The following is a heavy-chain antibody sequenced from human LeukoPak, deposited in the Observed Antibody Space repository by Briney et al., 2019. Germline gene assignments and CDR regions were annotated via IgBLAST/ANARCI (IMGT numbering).Heavy chain of an antibody. CDR2: VSSSGAYI. Sequence: GSLRLSCAASGFTFTNYAMNWIRQAPGKGLEWVASVSSSGAYIYYADLVEGRFTISRDNAKNSLSLQMNSLRAEDTAVYYCARGVGNYRYYFDSWGQGTLVTVSS. J-gene: IGHJ4*02. CDR1: GFTFTNYA. D-gene: IGHD3-22*01. V-gene: IGHV3-21*01. CDR3: ARGVGNYRYYFDS.